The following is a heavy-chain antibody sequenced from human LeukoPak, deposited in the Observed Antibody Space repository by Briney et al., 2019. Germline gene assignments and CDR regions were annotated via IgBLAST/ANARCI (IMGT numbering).Heavy chain of an antibody. Sequence: SETLSLTCAAYGGSFSGYYWSWIRQPPGKGLEWIGEINHSGSTNYNPSLKSRVTISVDTSKNQFSLKLSSVTAADTAVYYCASLGITGTNNWFDPSGQGTLVTVSS. CDR3: ASLGITGTNNWFDP. CDR2: INHSGST. D-gene: IGHD1-7*01. CDR1: GGSFSGYY. V-gene: IGHV4-34*01. J-gene: IGHJ5*02.